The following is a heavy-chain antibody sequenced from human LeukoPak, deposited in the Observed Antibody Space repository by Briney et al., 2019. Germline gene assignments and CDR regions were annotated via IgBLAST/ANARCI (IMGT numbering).Heavy chain of an antibody. Sequence: GGSLRLSCAASGFTFSGSAMHWVRQASGKGLEWVGRIRSKANSYATAYAASAKGRFTISRDDSKNTAYLQMNSLKTEDTAVYYCTRPYYGSGTGGGDYWGQGTLVTVSS. D-gene: IGHD3-10*01. J-gene: IGHJ4*02. CDR1: GFTFSGSA. CDR3: TRPYYGSGTGGGDY. CDR2: IRSKANSYAT. V-gene: IGHV3-73*01.